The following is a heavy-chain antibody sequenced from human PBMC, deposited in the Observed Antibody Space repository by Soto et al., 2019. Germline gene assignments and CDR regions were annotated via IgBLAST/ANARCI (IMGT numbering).Heavy chain of an antibody. D-gene: IGHD3-10*01. CDR3: ARSAMVRGVDY. Sequence: QVQLVQSGAEVKKPGSSVKVSCKASGRTFSSYTISWVRQAPGQGLEWMGRIVPILGIANYAQKFQGRVTITADISTSTAYMELSSLRSEDTAVYYCARSAMVRGVDYWGQGTLVTVSS. J-gene: IGHJ4*02. V-gene: IGHV1-69*02. CDR2: IVPILGIA. CDR1: GRTFSSYT.